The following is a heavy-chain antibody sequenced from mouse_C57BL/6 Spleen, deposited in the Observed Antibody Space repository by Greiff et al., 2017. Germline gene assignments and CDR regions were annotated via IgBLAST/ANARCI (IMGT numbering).Heavy chain of an antibody. CDR2: INPSSGYT. CDR3: ARFTTVVAHYYDMDY. V-gene: IGHV1-7*01. D-gene: IGHD1-1*01. CDR1: GYTFTSYW. Sequence: VQLQQSGAELAKPGASVKLSCKASGYTFTSYWMHWVKQRPGQGLEWIGYINPSSGYTKYNQKFKDKATLTADNSSSTAYMQLSSLTYEDSAVYYCARFTTVVAHYYDMDYWGQGTSVTVSS. J-gene: IGHJ4*01.